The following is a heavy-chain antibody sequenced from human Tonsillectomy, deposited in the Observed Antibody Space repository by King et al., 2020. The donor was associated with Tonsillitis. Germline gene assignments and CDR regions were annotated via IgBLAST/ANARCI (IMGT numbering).Heavy chain of an antibody. D-gene: IGHD2-2*01. CDR2: INPNSGGT. CDR3: ASLRKCSSTSCYDYYYYYYGMDV. J-gene: IGHJ6*02. CDR1: GYTFTGYY. Sequence: QLVQSGAEVKKPGASVKVSCKASGYTFTGYYMHWVRQAPGQGLEWMGWINPNSGGTNYAQKFQGRVTMTRDTSISTAYMELSRLRSDDTAVYYCASLRKCSSTSCYDYYYYYYGMDVWGQGTTVTVSS. V-gene: IGHV1-2*02.